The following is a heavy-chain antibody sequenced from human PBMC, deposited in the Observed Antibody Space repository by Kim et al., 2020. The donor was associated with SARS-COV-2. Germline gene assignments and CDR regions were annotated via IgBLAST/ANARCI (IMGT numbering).Heavy chain of an antibody. CDR1: GFTFSSYA. CDR2: ISYDGSNK. V-gene: IGHV3-30*04. CDR3: ARGIIVTMVRGVIITGHYYYYGMDV. Sequence: GGSLRLSCAASGFTFSSYAMHWVRQAPGKGLEWVAVISYDGSNKYYADSVKGRFTISRDNSKNTLYLQMNSLRAEDTAVYYCARGIIVTMVRGVIITGHYYYYGMDVWGQGTTVTVSS. D-gene: IGHD3-10*01. J-gene: IGHJ6*02.